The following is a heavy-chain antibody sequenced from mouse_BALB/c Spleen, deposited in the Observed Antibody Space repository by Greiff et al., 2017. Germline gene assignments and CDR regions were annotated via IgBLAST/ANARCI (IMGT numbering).Heavy chain of an antibody. D-gene: IGHD1-1*01. CDR2: IYPGDGDT. Sequence: QVQLQQSGPELVKPGASVKISCKASGYAFSISWMNWVKQRPGQGLEWIGRIYPGDGDTNYNGKFKGKATLTADKSSSTAYMQLSSLTSVDSAVYFCARLTTVRGSLRPPYAMDYWGQGTSVTVSS. CDR3: ARLTTVRGSLRPPYAMDY. V-gene: IGHV1-82*01. J-gene: IGHJ4*01. CDR1: GYAFSISW.